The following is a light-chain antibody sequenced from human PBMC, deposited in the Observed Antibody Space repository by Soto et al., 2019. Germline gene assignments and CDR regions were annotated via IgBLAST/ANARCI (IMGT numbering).Light chain of an antibody. V-gene: IGLV1-40*01. J-gene: IGLJ1*01. CDR1: SSNIGADYH. CDR3: SSYTRSSPV. CDR2: GNT. Sequence: SVLPQPPSVSGAPGQRVTIFCTGSSSNIGADYHVHWYQQLPGTAPRLLIYGNTNRPSGVPGRFSASKSGTSASLAITGLQTDDEAVYYCSSYTRSSPVFGTGTKVTVL.